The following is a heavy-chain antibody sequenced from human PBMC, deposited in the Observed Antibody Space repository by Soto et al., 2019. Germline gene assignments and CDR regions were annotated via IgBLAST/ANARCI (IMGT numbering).Heavy chain of an antibody. CDR1: SGSVNSSNW. CDR2: IYHGGSA. J-gene: IGHJ4*02. CDR3: ARDPAAAGTFDY. Sequence: QVQLRESGPGLVKPSGTLSLTCAVSSGSVNSSNWWSWVRQPPGKGLEWIGEIYHGGSANYNPSLKSRVTMSVDKSENQVFLQLSSVTAADTALYYCARDPAAAGTFDYWGQGTLVTVSS. D-gene: IGHD6-13*01. V-gene: IGHV4-4*02.